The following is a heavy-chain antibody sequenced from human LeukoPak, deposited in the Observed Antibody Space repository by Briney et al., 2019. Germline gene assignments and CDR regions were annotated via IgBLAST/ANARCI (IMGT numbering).Heavy chain of an antibody. D-gene: IGHD1-26*01. V-gene: IGHV1-2*02. CDR1: GYTFTGYY. J-gene: IGHJ6*03. Sequence: AASVKVSCKASGYTFTGYYMHWVRQAPGQGLEWMGWINPNSGGTNYAQKFQGRVTMTRDTSISTAYMELSRLRSDDTAVYYCVRGGRLELLAYFYYYMDVWGKGTTVTVSS. CDR2: INPNSGGT. CDR3: VRGGRLELLAYFYYYMDV.